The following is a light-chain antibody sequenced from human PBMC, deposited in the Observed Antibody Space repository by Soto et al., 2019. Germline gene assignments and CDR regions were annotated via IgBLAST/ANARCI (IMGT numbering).Light chain of an antibody. Sequence: EIVLTQSPGTLSLSPGERATLSCRASQSVSSTYLAWYQQKPGQAPRLLIYGASNRATGIPDRFSGSWSGTDFTLTISRLEPEDLALNYCQQYGGSRWTFGQGTSVDI. J-gene: IGKJ1*01. V-gene: IGKV3-20*01. CDR3: QQYGGSRWT. CDR1: QSVSSTY. CDR2: GAS.